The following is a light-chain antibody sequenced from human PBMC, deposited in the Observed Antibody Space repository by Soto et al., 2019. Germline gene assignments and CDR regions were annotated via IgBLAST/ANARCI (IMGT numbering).Light chain of an antibody. CDR1: SSDVGVYNY. V-gene: IGLV2-8*01. J-gene: IGLJ1*01. Sequence: QSVLTQPPSGSGSPVQAVTISCTGTSSDVGVYNYVSWYQHHPGKAPKLMIYEVSKRPSGVPARFSGSKSGNTASLPVSGLQAEDEADYYCSSYAGSNYVFGTGTKVTV. CDR3: SSYAGSNYV. CDR2: EVS.